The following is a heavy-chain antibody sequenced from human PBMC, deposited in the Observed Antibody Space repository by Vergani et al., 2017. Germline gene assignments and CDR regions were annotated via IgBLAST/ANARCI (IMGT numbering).Heavy chain of an antibody. CDR1: GYSFTSYW. CDR3: ARNYYGSRTDYNWFDP. V-gene: IGHV5-51*03. J-gene: IGHJ5*02. D-gene: IGHD3-10*01. Sequence: EVQLVQSGAEVKKPGESLKISCKGSGYSFTSYWIGWVRQMPGKGLEWMGIFYPSDSDTRYSPSFQGQVTISADKSISTAYLQWSSLKASDTAMYYCARNYYGSRTDYNWFDPWGQGTLVTVSS. CDR2: FYPSDSDT.